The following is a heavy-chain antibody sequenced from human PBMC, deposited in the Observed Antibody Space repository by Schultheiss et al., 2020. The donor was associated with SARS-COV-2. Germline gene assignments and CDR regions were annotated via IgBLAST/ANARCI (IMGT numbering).Heavy chain of an antibody. CDR1: GYTFTSYY. J-gene: IGHJ6*03. CDR3: ARGGPYYYDSSGYYYYYYYMDV. CDR2: ISAYNGNT. Sequence: ASVKVSCKASGYTFTSYYMHWVRQAPGQGLEWLGWISAYNGNTNYAQKLQGRVTMTTDTSTSTAYMELRSLRSDDTAVYYCARGGPYYYDSSGYYYYYYYMDVWGKGTTVTVSS. D-gene: IGHD3-22*01. V-gene: IGHV1-18*04.